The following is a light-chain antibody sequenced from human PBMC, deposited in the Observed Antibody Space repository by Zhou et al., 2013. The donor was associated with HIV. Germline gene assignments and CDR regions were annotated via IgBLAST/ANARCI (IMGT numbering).Light chain of an antibody. CDR1: QNVSSSY. CDR3: QQYGSSPIT. V-gene: IGKV3-20*01. CDR2: GIS. J-gene: IGKJ5*01. Sequence: ESVLTQSPGTLSLSPGERATLSCRARQNVSSSYLAWYQQRPGQAPRLLIYGISSRATGIPDRFSGSGSGTDFTLTISRLEPEDFAVYYCQQYGSSPITFGQGTRLE.